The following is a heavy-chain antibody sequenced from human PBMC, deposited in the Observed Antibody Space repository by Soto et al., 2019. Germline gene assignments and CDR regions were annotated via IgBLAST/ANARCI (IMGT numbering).Heavy chain of an antibody. D-gene: IGHD3-22*01. CDR1: GFTFSSYS. CDR3: ARSPRHYDSSGYYYR. J-gene: IGHJ5*02. V-gene: IGHV3-48*02. Sequence: SLRLSCAASGFTFSSYSMNWVRQAPGKGLEWVSYISSSSSTIYYADSVKGRFTISRDNAKNSLYLQMNSLRDEDTAVYYCARSPRHYDSSGYYYRWSQGTLVTVSS. CDR2: ISSSSSTI.